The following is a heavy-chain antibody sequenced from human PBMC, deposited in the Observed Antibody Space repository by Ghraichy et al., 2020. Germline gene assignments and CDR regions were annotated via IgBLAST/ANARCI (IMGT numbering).Heavy chain of an antibody. Sequence: SETLSLTCTVLGGPISSLDYFWGWVRQSPGRGLEWIGSMYFGGATYYNSSLEGRVAISVDTSKNHISLKVHSITAADTAVDYCARRKFLYFDLWGRGTPVTV. CDR2: MYFGGAT. V-gene: IGHV4-39*02. J-gene: IGHJ2*01. CDR1: GGPISSLDYF. CDR3: ARRKFLYFDL.